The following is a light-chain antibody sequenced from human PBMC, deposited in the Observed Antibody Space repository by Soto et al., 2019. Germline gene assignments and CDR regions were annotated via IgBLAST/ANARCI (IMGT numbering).Light chain of an antibody. J-gene: IGLJ2*01. Sequence: QSALTQPASVSGSPGQSITISCTGTSSDVGSYNLVSWYQQHPGKAPKLIIYESNKRPSGVSNRFSGSKSGNTASLTISGLQAEDEADYYCCSYAGSDNVIFGGGTKVTVL. CDR1: SSDVGSYNL. CDR2: ESN. CDR3: CSYAGSDNVI. V-gene: IGLV2-23*01.